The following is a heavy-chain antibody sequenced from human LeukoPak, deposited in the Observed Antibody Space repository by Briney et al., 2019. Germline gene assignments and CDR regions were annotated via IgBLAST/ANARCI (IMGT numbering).Heavy chain of an antibody. J-gene: IGHJ6*03. CDR1: GGSISSGSYY. V-gene: IGHV4-61*02. Sequence: SETLSLTWTVSGGSISSGSYYWSWIRQPAGKGLEWVGRMYTSGSTNSNPSLKSRVTISVDTPKSQCSLKLSSVTAADTAVYYCARGTTMVRGAYYYYYMDVWGKGTTVTVSS. D-gene: IGHD3-10*01. CDR3: ARGTTMVRGAYYYYYMDV. CDR2: MYTSGST.